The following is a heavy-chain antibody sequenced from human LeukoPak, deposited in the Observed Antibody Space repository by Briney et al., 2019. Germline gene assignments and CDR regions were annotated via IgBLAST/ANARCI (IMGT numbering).Heavy chain of an antibody. V-gene: IGHV3-74*01. Sequence: LGGSLRLSCAASGFTFSSYWMYWVRQAPGKGLVWVSRINSDGSTTSYADSVKGRFTISRDNAKNTLYLQMNSLRAEDTAVYYCARVGTTSNFYYYYGMDVWGQGTTVSVSS. CDR3: ARVGTTSNFYYYYGMDV. D-gene: IGHD2/OR15-2a*01. J-gene: IGHJ6*02. CDR2: INSDGSTT. CDR1: GFTFSSYW.